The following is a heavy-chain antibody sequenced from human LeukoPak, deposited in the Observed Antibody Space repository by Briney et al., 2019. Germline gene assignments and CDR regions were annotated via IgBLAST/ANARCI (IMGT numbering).Heavy chain of an antibody. CDR2: IYHLGNA. CDR3: ARELSGSYSRDYFDY. CDR1: GGSFNGYY. Sequence: SETLSLTCAVNGGSFNGYYWTWIRQPPGKGLEWIGEIYHLGNANYNPSLASRVSISVDTSKSQFSLNLKSVTAADTAVYYCARELSGSYSRDYFDYWGQGTLVTVSS. J-gene: IGHJ4*02. D-gene: IGHD1-26*01. V-gene: IGHV4-34*01.